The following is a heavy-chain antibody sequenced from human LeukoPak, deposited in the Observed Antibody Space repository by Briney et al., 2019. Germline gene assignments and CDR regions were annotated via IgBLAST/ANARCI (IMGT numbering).Heavy chain of an antibody. CDR1: GGSISSGGYS. J-gene: IGHJ4*02. D-gene: IGHD3-16*01. Sequence: SQTLSLTCAVSGGSISSGGYSWSWIRQPPGKGLEWIGYIYHSGSTYYNPSLKSRVTISVDMSKNQFSLKLSSATAADTAVYYCARDLGHYFDYWGQGTLVTVSS. CDR3: ARDLGHYFDY. CDR2: IYHSGST. V-gene: IGHV4-30-2*01.